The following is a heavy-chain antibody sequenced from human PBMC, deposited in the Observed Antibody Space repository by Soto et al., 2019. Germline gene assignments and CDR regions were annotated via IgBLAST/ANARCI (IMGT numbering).Heavy chain of an antibody. CDR3: ASSYCSGGSCPIRL. CDR1: GFTFSSYA. CDR2: ISYDGSNK. V-gene: IGHV3-30-3*01. D-gene: IGHD2-15*01. Sequence: GGSLRLSCAASGFTFSSYAMHWVRQAPGKGLEWVAVISYDGSNKYYADSVKGRFTISRDNSKNTLYLQMNSLRAEDTAVYYCASSYCSGGSCPIRLWGQGTLVTVSS. J-gene: IGHJ4*02.